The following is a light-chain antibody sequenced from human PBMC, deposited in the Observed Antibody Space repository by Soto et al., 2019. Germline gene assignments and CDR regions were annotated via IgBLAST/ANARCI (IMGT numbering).Light chain of an antibody. CDR3: QQRNNWPPVT. Sequence: EIVLTQSPATLSLSPGERATLSCRASQSVSRNLAWYQQKPGQAPRLLIYDASNRAPGIPARFSGSGSGTDFTLTISSLEPEDFAVYYCQQRNNWPPVTFGGGTKVEIK. CDR1: QSVSRN. CDR2: DAS. J-gene: IGKJ4*01. V-gene: IGKV3-11*01.